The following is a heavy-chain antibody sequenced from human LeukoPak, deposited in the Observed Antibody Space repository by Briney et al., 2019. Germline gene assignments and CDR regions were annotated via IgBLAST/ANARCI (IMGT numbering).Heavy chain of an antibody. Sequence: GASVKVSCKASGYSFTNSVVSWVRQAPGQGLEWMGWISAYNGDTKYAQNLQGRVTMTTDTSTSTGYMELRSLRSGDTAVYYCAAGYCSSTSCSEFDYWGQGTLVTVSS. CDR1: GYSFTNSV. J-gene: IGHJ4*02. V-gene: IGHV1-18*01. D-gene: IGHD2-2*03. CDR2: ISAYNGDT. CDR3: AAGYCSSTSCSEFDY.